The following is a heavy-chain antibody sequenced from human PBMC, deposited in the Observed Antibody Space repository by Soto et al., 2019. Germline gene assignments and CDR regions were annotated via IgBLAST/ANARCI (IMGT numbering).Heavy chain of an antibody. CDR3: ARDREGYSSSAEGYYYYYYMDV. J-gene: IGHJ6*03. CDR2: IKQDGSEK. D-gene: IGHD6-6*01. CDR1: GFTFSSYW. Sequence: GGSLRLSCAASGFTFSSYWMSWVRQAPGKGLEWVANIKQDGSEKYYVDSVKGRFTISRDNAKNSLYLQMNSLRAEDTAVYYCARDREGYSSSAEGYYYYYYMDVWGKGTTVTVSS. V-gene: IGHV3-7*01.